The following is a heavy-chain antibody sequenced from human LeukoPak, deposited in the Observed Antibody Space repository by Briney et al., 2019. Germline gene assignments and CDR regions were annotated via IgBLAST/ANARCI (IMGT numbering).Heavy chain of an antibody. J-gene: IGHJ4*02. CDR3: ARGSVSSGWYPF. CDR1: GGTFSRYA. V-gene: IGHV1-69*05. Sequence: SVKVSCKASGGTFSRYAISWVRQAPGQGLEWMGRIIPIFGTANYAQKFQGRVTITTDESTSTAYMELSSLRSEDTAVYYCARGSVSSGWYPFWGQGTLVTVSS. D-gene: IGHD6-19*01. CDR2: IIPIFGTA.